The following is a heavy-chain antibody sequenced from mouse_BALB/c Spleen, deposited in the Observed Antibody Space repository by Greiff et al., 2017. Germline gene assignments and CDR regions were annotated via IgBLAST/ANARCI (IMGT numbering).Heavy chain of an antibody. J-gene: IGHJ2*01. V-gene: IGHV5-17*02. CDR3: ARDYRYDAGSDY. CDR1: GFTFSSFG. D-gene: IGHD2-14*01. CDR2: ISSGSSTI. Sequence: EVKLMESGGGLVQPGGSRKLSCAASGFTFSSFGMHWVRQAPEKELEWVAYISSGSSTIYYADTVKGRFTISRDNPKNTLFLQMTSLRSEDTAMYYCARDYRYDAGSDYWGQGTTLTVSS.